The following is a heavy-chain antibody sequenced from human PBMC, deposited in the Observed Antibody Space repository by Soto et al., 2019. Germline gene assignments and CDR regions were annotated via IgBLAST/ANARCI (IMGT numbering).Heavy chain of an antibody. Sequence: LSLTCAVYGGSFSGYYWGWIRQPPGKGLEWIGGIYYSGRSYYNPSLKSRVTMSVDTSKNQFSLTLNSVTAADAAVYYCARQRTTVVTQAYFDHWGQGTLVTVSS. V-gene: IGHV4-34*01. CDR1: GGSFSGYY. J-gene: IGHJ4*02. CDR3: ARQRTTVVTQAYFDH. CDR2: IYYSGRS. D-gene: IGHD4-17*01.